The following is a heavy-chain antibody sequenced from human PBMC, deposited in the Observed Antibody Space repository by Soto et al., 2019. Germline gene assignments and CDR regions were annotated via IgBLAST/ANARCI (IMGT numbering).Heavy chain of an antibody. CDR2: ISAHTGSS. CDR3: ARAFLYQGRDSRGYSFAAYDV. V-gene: IGHV1-18*01. Sequence: ASVKVCFQASVDTFNSCGMSWLRHAPGKGLEWMGWISAHTGSSEYAQRFQGRVTMTTDRSTRTAYMELSSLRSDDTAVYYCARAFLYQGRDSRGYSFAAYDVSGPGTLVTVS. J-gene: IGHJ3*01. CDR1: VDTFNSCG. D-gene: IGHD3-22*01.